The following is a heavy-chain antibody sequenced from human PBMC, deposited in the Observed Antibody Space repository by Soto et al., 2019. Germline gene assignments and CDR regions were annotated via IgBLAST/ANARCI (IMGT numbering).Heavy chain of an antibody. CDR3: ARERGYSYGPYCYYYGMDV. CDR2: ISYGGSNK. J-gene: IGHJ6*02. D-gene: IGHD5-18*01. V-gene: IGHV3-30-3*01. CDR1: GFTFSSYA. Sequence: PGGSLRLSCAASGFTFSSYAMHWVRQAPGKGLEWVAVISYGGSNKYYADSVKGRFTISRDNSKNTLYLQMNSLRAEDTAVYYCARERGYSYGPYCYYYGMDVWGQGTTVTVSS.